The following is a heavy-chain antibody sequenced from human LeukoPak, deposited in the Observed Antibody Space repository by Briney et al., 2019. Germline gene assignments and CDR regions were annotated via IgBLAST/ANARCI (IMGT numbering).Heavy chain of an antibody. CDR2: INHSGNT. J-gene: IGHJ4*02. D-gene: IGHD3-22*01. CDR3: ARSKDGSGFAAY. Sequence: SETLSLTCAVYGGSFSGYYWSWIRQPPGKGLEWIGEINHSGNTNYNPSLKSRVAISVDTSKNQFSLKLSSVIAADTAMYYCARSKDGSGFAAYWGQGTQVTVSS. CDR1: GGSFSGYY. V-gene: IGHV4-34*01.